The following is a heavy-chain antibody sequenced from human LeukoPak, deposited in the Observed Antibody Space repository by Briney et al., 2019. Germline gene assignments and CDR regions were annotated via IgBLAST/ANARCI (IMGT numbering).Heavy chain of an antibody. CDR3: ARDYRGSFDP. CDR1: GGSMSTYY. Sequence: SETLSLTCTVSGGSMSTYYWSWIRQPPGKGLEWIGYIYYSRSTNYNSSLKSRVTISVDTSKNQFSLKLSSVTAADTAVYYCARDYRGSFDPWGQGTLVTVSP. D-gene: IGHD1-26*01. V-gene: IGHV4-59*01. J-gene: IGHJ5*02. CDR2: IYYSRST.